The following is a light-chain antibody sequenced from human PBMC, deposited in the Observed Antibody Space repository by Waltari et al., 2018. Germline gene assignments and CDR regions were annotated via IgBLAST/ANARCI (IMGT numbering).Light chain of an antibody. CDR2: WAS. Sequence: DIVMTQSPDSLAVSLGERATINSKSSQSVSYNSDNKNFLAWYQQKPGQPPKLLIYWASTRASGVPDRFSGSGSGTEFTLTISSVEAEDVAIYYCQQFYNPLFIFGPGTKVDIK. J-gene: IGKJ3*01. CDR3: QQFYNPLFI. CDR1: QSVSYNSDNKNF. V-gene: IGKV4-1*01.